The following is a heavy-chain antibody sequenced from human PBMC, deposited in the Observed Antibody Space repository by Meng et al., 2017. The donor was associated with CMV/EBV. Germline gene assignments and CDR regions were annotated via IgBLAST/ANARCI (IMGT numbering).Heavy chain of an antibody. V-gene: IGHV4-39*07. CDR1: GGSISSSSDY. Sequence: SETLSLTCTVSGGSISSSSDYWGWIRQPPGKGLEWIGSIYYSGSTYYNPSLKSRVTISVDTSKNQFSLKLSSVTAADTAVYYCAREGYSYGDYYYGMDVWGQGTTVTVSS. CDR3: AREGYSYGDYYYGMDV. D-gene: IGHD5-18*01. J-gene: IGHJ6*02. CDR2: IYYSGST.